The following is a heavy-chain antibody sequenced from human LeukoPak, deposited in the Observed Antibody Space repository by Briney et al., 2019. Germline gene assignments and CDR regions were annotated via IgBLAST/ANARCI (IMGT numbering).Heavy chain of an antibody. V-gene: IGHV5-51*01. Sequence: GESLKISCKGSGYSFTSYWIGWVRQMPGKGLEWMGIIYPGDSDTRYSPSFQGQVTISADKSISTAYLQWSSLKASDTAMYYCARLGRPKWGIAVAGTFGGFDYWGHGTLVTVSS. CDR1: GYSFTSYW. CDR3: ARLGRPKWGIAVAGTFGGFDY. J-gene: IGHJ4*01. CDR2: IYPGDSDT. D-gene: IGHD6-19*01.